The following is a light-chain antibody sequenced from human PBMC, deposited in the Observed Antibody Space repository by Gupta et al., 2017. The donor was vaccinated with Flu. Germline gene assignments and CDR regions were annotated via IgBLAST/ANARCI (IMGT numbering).Light chain of an antibody. CDR1: QTISSW. J-gene: IGKJ1*01. CDR3: HQDDSYPWT. Sequence: DIQMTQSPSTLSASVGDRVTITCRASQTISSWLAWYQQRPGKAPNLLIFKASSLQSGAPSRFSGSGSGTEFTLTINSLQPDDVATYYCHQDDSYPWTFGQGTKVEIK. CDR2: KAS. V-gene: IGKV1-5*03.